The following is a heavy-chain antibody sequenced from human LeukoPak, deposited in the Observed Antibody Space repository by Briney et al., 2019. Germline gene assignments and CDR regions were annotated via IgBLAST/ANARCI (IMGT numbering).Heavy chain of an antibody. Sequence: GGSLRLSCAASGFSFSRYWMNWVRQAPGKGLEWVANIKGDGNEKNYVDSVKGRFSIPRDNARNSLYLQMDSLRAEGTAVYYCAKEGAYPIITYDSWGQGALVTVSS. J-gene: IGHJ5*01. CDR2: IKGDGNEK. V-gene: IGHV3-7*01. CDR1: GFSFSRYW. CDR3: AKEGAYPIITYDS. D-gene: IGHD3-10*01.